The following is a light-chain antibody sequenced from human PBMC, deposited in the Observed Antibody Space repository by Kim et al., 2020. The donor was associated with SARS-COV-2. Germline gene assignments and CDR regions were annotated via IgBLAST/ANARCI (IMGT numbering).Light chain of an antibody. CDR2: AAS. J-gene: IGKJ4*01. CDR1: QSISSY. V-gene: IGKV1-39*01. Sequence: ASVGDRGTITCRASQSISSYLNWYQQNPGKAPKLLIYAASSLQSGVPSRFSGSGSGIDFTLTISTLQPEDFATYFCQQSYSTLHTFGGGTKVDIK. CDR3: QQSYSTLHT.